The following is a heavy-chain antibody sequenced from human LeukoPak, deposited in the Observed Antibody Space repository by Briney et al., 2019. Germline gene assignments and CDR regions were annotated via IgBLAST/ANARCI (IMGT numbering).Heavy chain of an antibody. CDR2: IIPIFGTA. Sequence: SVKDSCTASGGTFSSYAISWVRQAPGQGLEWMGRIIPIFGTANYAQKFQGRVTITTDESTSTAYMELSSLRSEDTAVYYCARGTYYGDKRGRLNWFDPWGQGTLVTVSS. V-gene: IGHV1-69*05. D-gene: IGHD4-17*01. CDR3: ARGTYYGDKRGRLNWFDP. CDR1: GGTFSSYA. J-gene: IGHJ5*02.